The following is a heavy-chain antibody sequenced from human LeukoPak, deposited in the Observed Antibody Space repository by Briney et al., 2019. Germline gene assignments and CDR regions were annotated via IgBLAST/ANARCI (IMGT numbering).Heavy chain of an antibody. CDR3: ARDHVAPGIYFDY. CDR1: GFTFSTYS. V-gene: IGHV3-7*01. CDR2: INQDGSET. Sequence: GGSLRLSCAASGFTFSTYSMNWVRQAPGKGLEWVANINQDGSETHYVDSVKGRFTISRDNAWNSLYLQMNSLRAEDTAMYYCARDHVAPGIYFDYWGQGTLVTVSS. D-gene: IGHD6-13*01. J-gene: IGHJ4*02.